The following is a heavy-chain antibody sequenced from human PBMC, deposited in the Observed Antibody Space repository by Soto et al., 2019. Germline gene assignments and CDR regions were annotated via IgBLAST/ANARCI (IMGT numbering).Heavy chain of an antibody. D-gene: IGHD6-13*01. Sequence: GGSLRLSCAASGFTFSSYSMNWVRQAPGKGLEWVSYISSSSSTIYYADSVKGRFTISRDNAKNSLYLQMNGLRDEDTAVYYCARWGSSSFYQYWYFDLWGRGTLVTVSS. J-gene: IGHJ2*01. CDR2: ISSSSSTI. CDR1: GFTFSSYS. V-gene: IGHV3-48*02. CDR3: ARWGSSSFYQYWYFDL.